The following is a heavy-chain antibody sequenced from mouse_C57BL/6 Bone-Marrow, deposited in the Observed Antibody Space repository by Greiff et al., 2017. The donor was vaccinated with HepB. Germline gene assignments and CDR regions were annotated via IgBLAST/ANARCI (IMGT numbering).Heavy chain of an antibody. CDR2: ISDGGSYT. J-gene: IGHJ1*03. CDR3: ARVYYGNRSYWYFDV. D-gene: IGHD2-1*01. Sequence: EVHLVESGGGLVKPGGSLKLSCAASGFTFSSYAMSWVRQTPEKRLEWVATISDGGSYTYYPDNVKGRFTISRDNAKNNLYLQMSHLKSEDTAMYYCARVYYGNRSYWYFDVWGTGTTVTVSS. V-gene: IGHV5-4*01. CDR1: GFTFSSYA.